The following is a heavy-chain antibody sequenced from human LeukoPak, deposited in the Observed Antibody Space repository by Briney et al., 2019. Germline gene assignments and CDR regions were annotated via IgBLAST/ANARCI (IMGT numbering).Heavy chain of an antibody. J-gene: IGHJ4*02. Sequence: GGSLRLSCAASGFTFTTYWLGWVRQPPGKGLEWVANIKQDGSEKYYVDSVKGRFTISRDNAKNSLYLQMNSLRAEDTAVYYCARDRDLGTDYWGQGTLVTVSS. CDR1: GFTFTTYW. V-gene: IGHV3-7*01. CDR2: IKQDGSEK. D-gene: IGHD5-24*01. CDR3: ARDRDLGTDY.